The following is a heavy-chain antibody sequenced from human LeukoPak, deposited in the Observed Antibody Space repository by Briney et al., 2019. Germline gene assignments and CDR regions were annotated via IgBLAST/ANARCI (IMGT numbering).Heavy chain of an antibody. Sequence: PGGSLRLSCAASGFTFSSYEMNWVRQAPGKGLEWVSYISSSGSTIYYADSVKGRLTISRDNAKNSLYLQMNSLRAEDTAVYYCAREPRGSGSYYPTYFDYWGQGTLVTVSS. J-gene: IGHJ4*02. CDR2: ISSSGSTI. CDR3: AREPRGSGSYYPTYFDY. V-gene: IGHV3-48*03. D-gene: IGHD3-10*01. CDR1: GFTFSSYE.